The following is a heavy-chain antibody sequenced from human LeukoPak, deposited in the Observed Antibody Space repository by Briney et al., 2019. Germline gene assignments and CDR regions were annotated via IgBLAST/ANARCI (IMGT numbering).Heavy chain of an antibody. J-gene: IGHJ6*03. CDR3: ARDKYKVFSYYYYYYYMDV. CDR1: GFTFSSYW. D-gene: IGHD1-14*01. Sequence: GGSPRLSCAASGFTFSSYWMSWVRQAPGKGLEWVANIKQDGSEKYYVDSVKGRFAISRDNAKNSLYLQMNSLRAEDTAVYYCARDKYKVFSYYYYYYYMDVWGKGTTVTISS. V-gene: IGHV3-7*01. CDR2: IKQDGSEK.